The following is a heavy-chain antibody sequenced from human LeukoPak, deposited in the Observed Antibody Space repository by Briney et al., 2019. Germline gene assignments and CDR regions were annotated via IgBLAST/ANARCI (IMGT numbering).Heavy chain of an antibody. J-gene: IGHJ4*02. D-gene: IGHD1-26*01. CDR1: GFTFSSYA. CDR2: ISSNGGST. V-gene: IGHV3-64*01. CDR3: ARALEWELPIDY. Sequence: GGSLRLSCAASGFTFSSYAMHWVRQAPGKGLEYVSAISSNGGSTYYANSVKGRFTISRDNSKNTLYLQMGSLRAEDMAVYYCARALEWELPIDYWGQGTLVTVSS.